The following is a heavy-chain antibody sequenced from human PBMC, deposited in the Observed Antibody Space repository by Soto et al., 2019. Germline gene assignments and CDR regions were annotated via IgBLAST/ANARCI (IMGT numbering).Heavy chain of an antibody. CDR1: GFTFSSYW. V-gene: IGHV3-7*01. D-gene: IGHD5-18*01. CDR2: IKQDGSEK. Sequence: ESGGGLVQPGGSLRLSCAASGFTFSSYWMSWVRQAPGKGLEWVANIKQDGSEKYYVDSVKGRFTISRDNAKNSLYLQMNSLRAEDTAVYYCARDPGYSYGDYYYYYGMDVWGQGTTVTVSS. CDR3: ARDPGYSYGDYYYYYGMDV. J-gene: IGHJ6*02.